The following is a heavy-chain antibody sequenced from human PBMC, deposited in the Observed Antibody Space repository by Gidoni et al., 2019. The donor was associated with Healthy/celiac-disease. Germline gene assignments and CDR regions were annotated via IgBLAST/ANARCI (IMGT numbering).Heavy chain of an antibody. CDR1: GYSISSGYY. J-gene: IGHJ4*02. Sequence: QVQLQESGPGLVKPSETLSLTCAVSGYSISSGYYWGWIRQPPGTGLEWIGSIYHSGSTYYNPSLKRRVTISVDTSKNQFPLKLSSVTAADTAVYYWAREGGWELPLDYWGQGTLVTVSS. D-gene: IGHD1-26*01. V-gene: IGHV4-38-2*02. CDR2: IYHSGST. CDR3: AREGGWELPLDY.